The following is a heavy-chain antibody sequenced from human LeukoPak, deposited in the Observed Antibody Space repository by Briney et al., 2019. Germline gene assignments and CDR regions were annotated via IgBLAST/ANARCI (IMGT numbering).Heavy chain of an antibody. V-gene: IGHV4-4*02. CDR3: AKNSPLSASDI. Sequence: SETLSLTCAVSGGSISSTNWWSWVRQPPEKGLEWIGEIYHSGSTNYNPSLKSRVTMSIDKSKNQFSLRLTSVTAADTAVYYCAKNSPLSASDIWGRGTMVTVSS. J-gene: IGHJ3*02. D-gene: IGHD2/OR15-2a*01. CDR2: IYHSGST. CDR1: GGSISSTNW.